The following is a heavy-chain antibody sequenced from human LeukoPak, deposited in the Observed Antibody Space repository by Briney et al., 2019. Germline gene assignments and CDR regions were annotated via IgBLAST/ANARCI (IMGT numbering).Heavy chain of an antibody. CDR2: IYYSGST. D-gene: IGHD6-19*01. V-gene: IGHV4-59*01. J-gene: IGHJ4*02. CDR1: GGSLSSYY. Sequence: SETLSLTCTVSGGSLSSYYWSWIRQPPGKGLEWIGYIYYSGSTNYNPSLKSRVTISVDTSKNQFSLKLSSVTAADTAVYYCARGVAVAGRGGSERYYFDYWGQGTLVTVSS. CDR3: ARGVAVAGRGGSERYYFDY.